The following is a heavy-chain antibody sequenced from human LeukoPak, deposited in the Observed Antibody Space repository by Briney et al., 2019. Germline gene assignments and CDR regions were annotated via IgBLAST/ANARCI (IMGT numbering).Heavy chain of an antibody. CDR1: GGTFSSYA. CDR3: ARDTDSSSHQRFDY. CDR2: IIPILGIA. V-gene: IGHV1-69*04. Sequence: GASVKVSCKASGGTFSSYAISWVRQAPGQGLEWMGRIIPILGIANYAQKFQGRVTITADKSTSTAYMELSSLRSEDTAVYYCARDTDSSSHQRFDYWGQGTLVTVSS. D-gene: IGHD6-6*01. J-gene: IGHJ4*02.